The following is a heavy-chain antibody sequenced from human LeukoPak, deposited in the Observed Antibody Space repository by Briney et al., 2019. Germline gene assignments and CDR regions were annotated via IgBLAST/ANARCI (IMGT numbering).Heavy chain of an antibody. CDR2: FDPEDGEA. CDR1: GYTLTELS. J-gene: IGHJ6*02. D-gene: IGHD2-2*02. CDR3: QGVVVVPAAIGYCYYGMDV. V-gene: IGHV1-24*01. Sequence: ASVKVSCKVSGYTLTELSMHWVRQAPGKGLEWMGGFDPEDGEAIYAQKFQGRVTMTEDTSTDTAYMELSSLRSEDTAVYYCQGVVVVPAAIGYCYYGMDVWGQGTTVTVSS.